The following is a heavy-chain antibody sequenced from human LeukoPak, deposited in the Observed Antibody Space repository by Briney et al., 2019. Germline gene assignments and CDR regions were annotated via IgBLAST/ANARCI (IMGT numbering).Heavy chain of an antibody. CDR3: AKWMVRRDFWSGAFDI. V-gene: IGHV3-23*01. D-gene: IGHD3-3*01. CDR1: GXTFSSYA. Sequence: GGSLRLSWAASGXTFSSYAMTWVRQAPGKGLEGVSAISGSGYNSYYADSVKGRFTISRDNSKNTLFLQMNSLRGEDTAIYYCAKWMVRRDFWSGAFDIWGQGTRVTV. CDR2: ISGSGYNS. J-gene: IGHJ3*02.